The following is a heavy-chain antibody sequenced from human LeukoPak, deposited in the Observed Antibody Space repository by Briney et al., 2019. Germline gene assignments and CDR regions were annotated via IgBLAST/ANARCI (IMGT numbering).Heavy chain of an antibody. D-gene: IGHD2-2*01. V-gene: IGHV3-48*01. Sequence: GGSLRLSCAASGFTLSSSSMNWVRQAPGKGLEWVLHMSSSSSTIYYADSVKGRFTVSRDNAKNSLYLQMNSLRAEDTAVYYCAKDIVVVPAAIDYYYYYGMDVWGQGTTVTVSS. CDR3: AKDIVVVPAAIDYYYYYGMDV. J-gene: IGHJ6*02. CDR1: GFTLSSSS. CDR2: MSSSSSTI.